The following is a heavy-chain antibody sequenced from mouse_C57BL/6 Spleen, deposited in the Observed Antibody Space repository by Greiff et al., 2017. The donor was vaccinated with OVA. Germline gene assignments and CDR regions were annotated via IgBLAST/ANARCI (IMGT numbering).Heavy chain of an antibody. Sequence: QVQLQQPGAELVRPGSSVKLSCKASGYTFTSYWMDWVKQRPGQGLEWIGNIYPSDSETHYNQKFKDKATLTVDKSSSTAYMQLSSLTSEDSAVYYCARELGLTFDYWGQGTTLTVSS. J-gene: IGHJ2*01. CDR3: ARELGLTFDY. D-gene: IGHD4-1*01. V-gene: IGHV1-61*01. CDR2: IYPSDSET. CDR1: GYTFTSYW.